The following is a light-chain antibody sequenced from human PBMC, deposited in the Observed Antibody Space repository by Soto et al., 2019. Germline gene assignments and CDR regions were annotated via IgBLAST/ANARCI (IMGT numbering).Light chain of an antibody. CDR3: AAWDDSLNEGV. J-gene: IGLJ2*01. Sequence: QPVLTQPPSVSEAPRQRVTISCSGSSSNIGNNAVNWYQQLPGKAPKLLIYYDDLLPSGVSDRFSGSKSGTSASLAISGLQSEDEADYYCAAWDDSLNEGVFGGGTKVTVL. CDR2: YDD. CDR1: SSNIGNNA. V-gene: IGLV1-36*01.